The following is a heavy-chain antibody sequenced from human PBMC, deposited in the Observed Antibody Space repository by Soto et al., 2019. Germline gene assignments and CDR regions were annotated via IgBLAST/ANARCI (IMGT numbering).Heavy chain of an antibody. V-gene: IGHV3-9*01. D-gene: IGHD4-4*01. CDR2: ISWNSGSI. CDR3: AKGRRDGYSFYYFDY. Sequence: GGSLRLSCAASGFTFDDYAMHWVRQAPGKGLEWVSGISWNSGSIGYADSVKGRFTISRDNAKNSLYLQMNSLRAEDTALYYCAKGRRDGYSFYYFDYWGQGTLVPVSS. J-gene: IGHJ4*02. CDR1: GFTFDDYA.